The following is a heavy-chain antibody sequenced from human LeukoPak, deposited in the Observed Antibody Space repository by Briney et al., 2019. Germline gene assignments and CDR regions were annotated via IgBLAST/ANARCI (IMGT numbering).Heavy chain of an antibody. Sequence: KSGGSLRLSCAASGFIFSDYGVNWVRQAPGKGLEWISSITSNSRFIYYADSVKGRFTISRDNAKNSLFLEVSSLRAEDTAVYFCARDSPRLERPHNPCDYWGQGTLVTVSS. V-gene: IGHV3-21*01. CDR1: GFIFSDYG. CDR3: ARDSPRLERPHNPCDY. J-gene: IGHJ4*02. D-gene: IGHD1-1*01. CDR2: ITSNSRFI.